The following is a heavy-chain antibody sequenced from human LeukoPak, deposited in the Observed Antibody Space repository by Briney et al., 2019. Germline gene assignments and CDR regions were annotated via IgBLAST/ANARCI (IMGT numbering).Heavy chain of an antibody. Sequence: GGSLRLSCAASGFTFSSYAMSWVRQAPGKGLEWVSAISGSGGSTYYADSVKGRFTISRDNSKNTLYLQMNSLRAEDTAVYHCAKDAMIVVVITNFDYWGQGTLVTVSS. CDR1: GFTFSSYA. J-gene: IGHJ4*02. CDR3: AKDAMIVVVITNFDY. D-gene: IGHD3-22*01. CDR2: ISGSGGST. V-gene: IGHV3-23*01.